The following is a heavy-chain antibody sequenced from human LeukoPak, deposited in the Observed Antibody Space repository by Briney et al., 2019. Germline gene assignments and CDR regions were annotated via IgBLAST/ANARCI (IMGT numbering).Heavy chain of an antibody. CDR2: IYYTGST. CDR3: ARHRAYSSSSPFDY. V-gene: IGHV4-59*08. Sequence: AETLSLTCSVSGGSISSLYWSWIRQPPGKGLEWIGYIYYTGSTNYNPSLKSRVTMFVDMSKNQFSLRLSSVTAADTAVYYCARHRAYSSSSPFDYWGQGTVLSLSS. D-gene: IGHD6-6*01. CDR1: GGSISSLY. J-gene: IGHJ4*02.